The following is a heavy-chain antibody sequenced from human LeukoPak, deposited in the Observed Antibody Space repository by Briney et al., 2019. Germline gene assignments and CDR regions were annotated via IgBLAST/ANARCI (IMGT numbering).Heavy chain of an antibody. D-gene: IGHD2-8*01. CDR2: ISSSSSYI. Sequence: NPGGSLRLPCAASGFTFSSYSMNWVRQAPGKGLEWVSSISSSSSYIYYADSVKGRFTISRDNAKNSLYLQMNSLRAEDTAVYYCARENIVLMVYAIDDWGQGTLVTVSS. J-gene: IGHJ4*02. CDR3: ARENIVLMVYAIDD. CDR1: GFTFSSYS. V-gene: IGHV3-21*01.